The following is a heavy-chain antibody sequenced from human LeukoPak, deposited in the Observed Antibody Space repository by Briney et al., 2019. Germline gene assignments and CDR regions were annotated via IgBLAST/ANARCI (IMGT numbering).Heavy chain of an antibody. V-gene: IGHV1-69*13. CDR3: AREDCSGGSCYQSFGY. D-gene: IGHD2-15*01. CDR1: GCTFSSYA. Sequence: GASVKVSCKASGCTFSSYAISWVRHAPGQGLEWMGGIIPIFGTANYAQKFQGRVTITADESTSTAYMDLSSLRSEDTAVYYCAREDCSGGSCYQSFGYWGQGTRVTVSS. J-gene: IGHJ4*02. CDR2: IIPIFGTA.